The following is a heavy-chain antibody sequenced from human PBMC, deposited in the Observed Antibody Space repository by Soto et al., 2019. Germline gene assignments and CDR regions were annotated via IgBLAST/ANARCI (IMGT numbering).Heavy chain of an antibody. Sequence: SETLSLTCAVSGGSFSGYYWSWIRQPPGKGLEWIGEINHSGSTNYNPSLKSRVTISVDTSKNQFSLQLSSVTAADTAVYYCARGLRPTVTTYYYIDVWGKGTTVTVSS. CDR3: ARGLRPTVTTYYYIDV. CDR1: GGSFSGYY. CDR2: INHSGST. J-gene: IGHJ6*03. D-gene: IGHD4-17*01. V-gene: IGHV4-34*01.